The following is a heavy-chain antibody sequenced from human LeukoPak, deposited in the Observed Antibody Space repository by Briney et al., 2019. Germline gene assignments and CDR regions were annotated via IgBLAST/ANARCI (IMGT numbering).Heavy chain of an antibody. CDR2: ISGSGGST. V-gene: IGHV3-23*01. D-gene: IGHD3-10*01. J-gene: IGHJ4*02. Sequence: PGGSLRLSCAASGFTFSSSAMSWVRQAPGKGLEWVSAISGSGGSTYYADSVKGRFTISRDNSKNTLYLQMNSLRAEDTAVYYCAKGNYGSGSYYQRAYYFDYWGQGALVTVSS. CDR1: GFTFSSSA. CDR3: AKGNYGSGSYYQRAYYFDY.